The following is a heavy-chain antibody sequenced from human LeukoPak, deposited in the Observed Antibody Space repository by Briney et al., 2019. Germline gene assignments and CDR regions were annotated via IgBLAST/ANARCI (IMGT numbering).Heavy chain of an antibody. CDR2: IYYTGST. D-gene: IGHD3-10*01. Sequence: SETLSLTCTVSGGSISTHYWSWIRQPPGKGLEWIGYIYYTGSTNYNPSLKSRVTMAIDASKNQFSLELTFVSAADTAVYYCARAQYASGSFFDYWGQGTLATVSS. J-gene: IGHJ4*02. CDR3: ARAQYASGSFFDY. CDR1: GGSISTHY. V-gene: IGHV4-59*11.